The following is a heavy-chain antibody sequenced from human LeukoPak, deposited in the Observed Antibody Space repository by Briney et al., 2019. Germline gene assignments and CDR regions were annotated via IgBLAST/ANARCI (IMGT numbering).Heavy chain of an antibody. J-gene: IGHJ4*02. Sequence: GGSLRLSCKASGFTFSSYCMSWVRQAPGKGLEWVATIKHNGGDKYYADSVKGRVTITRNNAKTTPYLQLNSLRAEDTAVYYCARGRIHYHIFTGYWFTYWGQGTLVTVSS. CDR2: IKHNGGDK. D-gene: IGHD3-9*01. CDR1: GFTFSSYC. CDR3: ARGRIHYHIFTGYWFTY. V-gene: IGHV3-7*03.